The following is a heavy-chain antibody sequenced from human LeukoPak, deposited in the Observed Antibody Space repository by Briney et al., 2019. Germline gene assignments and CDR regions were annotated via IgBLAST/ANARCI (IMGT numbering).Heavy chain of an antibody. CDR3: ARALHIAAAGKYWFDP. Sequence: PGGSLRLSCAASGFTFNDFAMHWVRHAPGKGLEWVSGISWNSGNTDYADSVTGRFTISRDNAKNSLYLQMNSLRAEDTALYHCARALHIAAAGKYWFDPWGQGTLVTVSS. D-gene: IGHD6-13*01. CDR2: ISWNSGNT. J-gene: IGHJ5*02. CDR1: GFTFNDFA. V-gene: IGHV3-20*01.